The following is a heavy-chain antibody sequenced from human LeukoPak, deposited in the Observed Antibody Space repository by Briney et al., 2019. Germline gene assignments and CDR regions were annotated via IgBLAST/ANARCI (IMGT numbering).Heavy chain of an antibody. Sequence: PGGSLRLSCAASGFTVSSNYMSWVRQAPGKGLEWVSVIYSGGSTYYADSVKGRFTISRDNSKNTLYLQMNSLRAEDTAVYYCARVPMIVAFDIWGQGTMVTVSS. V-gene: IGHV3-53*01. CDR1: GFTVSSNY. D-gene: IGHD3-16*01. CDR2: IYSGGST. CDR3: ARVPMIVAFDI. J-gene: IGHJ3*02.